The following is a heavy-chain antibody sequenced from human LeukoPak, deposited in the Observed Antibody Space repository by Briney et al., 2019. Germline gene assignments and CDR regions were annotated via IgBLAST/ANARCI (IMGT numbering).Heavy chain of an antibody. CDR1: GFTFSAHY. J-gene: IGHJ3*01. Sequence: GGSLRLSCAASGFTFSAHYMDWVRQAPGKGLEWVGRIRNKANSYATHYAASVRGRFTISRDSAKSSLYLQMNSLRAEDTAFYYCVKVIHSGWFQGAFDCWGQGTMVTVSS. D-gene: IGHD6-19*01. CDR3: VKVIHSGWFQGAFDC. CDR2: IRNKANSYAT. V-gene: IGHV3-72*01.